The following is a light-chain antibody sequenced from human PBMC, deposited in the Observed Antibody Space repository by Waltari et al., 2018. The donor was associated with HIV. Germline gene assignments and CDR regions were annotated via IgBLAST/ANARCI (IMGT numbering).Light chain of an antibody. CDR2: ATS. CDR1: QNIYSY. Sequence: DIQLTQSPSFLSASVGDRVTITCRASQNIYSYLAWYQQKPGRAPQVLIYATSTLQSGVPSMFSGSGSGTEFALTITNLQPDDFATYYCQQVNGYPLTFGGGTTVEI. V-gene: IGKV1-9*01. J-gene: IGKJ4*01. CDR3: QQVNGYPLT.